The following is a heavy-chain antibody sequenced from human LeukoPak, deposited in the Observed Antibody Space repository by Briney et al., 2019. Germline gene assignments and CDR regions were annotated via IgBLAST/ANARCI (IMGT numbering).Heavy chain of an antibody. Sequence: ASVKVSCKASGYTFISYGISWVRQAPGQGLEWMGWISAYNGNTNYAQKLQGRVTMTTDTSTSTAYMELRSLRSDDTAVYYCATESLGYCSGGSCQEGYWGQGTLVTVSS. CDR2: ISAYNGNT. CDR1: GYTFISYG. V-gene: IGHV1-18*01. D-gene: IGHD2-15*01. J-gene: IGHJ4*02. CDR3: ATESLGYCSGGSCQEGY.